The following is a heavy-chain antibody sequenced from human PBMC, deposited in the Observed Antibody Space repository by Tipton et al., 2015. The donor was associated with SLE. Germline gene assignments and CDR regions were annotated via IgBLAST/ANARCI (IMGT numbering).Heavy chain of an antibody. CDR3: ARGGLSSSWYAYYYYGMDV. CDR1: GFTFSSYA. CDR2: ISYDGSNK. D-gene: IGHD6-13*01. J-gene: IGHJ6*02. Sequence: RSLRLSCAASGFTFSSYAMHWVRQAPGKGLEWVAVISYDGSNKYYADSVKGRFTISRDNSKNTLYLQMNSLRAEDTAVYYCARGGLSSSWYAYYYYGMDVWGQGTTVTVSS. V-gene: IGHV3-30-3*01.